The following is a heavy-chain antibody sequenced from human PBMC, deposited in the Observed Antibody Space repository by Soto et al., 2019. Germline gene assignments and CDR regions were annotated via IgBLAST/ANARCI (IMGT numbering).Heavy chain of an antibody. CDR3: ARHEAGSGRYDY. V-gene: IGHV4-30-4*01. CDR2: IYYSGST. Sequence: SETLSLTCTVSGGSISSGDYYWSWIRQPPGKGLEWIGYIYYSGSTYYNPSLKSRVTISVDTSKNQFSLKLNSVTAADTAVYYCARHEAGSGRYDYWGQGTLVTVSS. J-gene: IGHJ4*02. CDR1: GGSISSGDYY. D-gene: IGHD6-19*01.